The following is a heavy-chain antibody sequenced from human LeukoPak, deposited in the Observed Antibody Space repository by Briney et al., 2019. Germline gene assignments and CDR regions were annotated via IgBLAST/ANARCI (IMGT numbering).Heavy chain of an antibody. CDR1: GYTFTSYG. Sequence: ASEKVSCKASGYTFTSYGISWVRQAPGQVLEWMGWISAYNGNTNYAQKLQGRVTMTTDTSTSTAYMELRSLRSDDTAVYYCARGAYYSSGLPVIERAFDIWGQGTMVTVSS. V-gene: IGHV1-18*01. J-gene: IGHJ3*02. D-gene: IGHD3-22*01. CDR3: ARGAYYSSGLPVIERAFDI. CDR2: ISAYNGNT.